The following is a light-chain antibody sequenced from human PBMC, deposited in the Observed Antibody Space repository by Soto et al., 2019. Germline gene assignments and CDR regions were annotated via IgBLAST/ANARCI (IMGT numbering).Light chain of an antibody. V-gene: IGKV3-15*01. J-gene: IGKJ5*01. CDR1: QSVRSN. Sequence: EIVMTQSPATLSVALGKRATLCCRASQSVRSNLAWYQQKPGQAPRLLIYDAYTRAPGIPARFSGSGSGTELTLTSSSLQSDDFAVYHCQQDNNWPPTFGHGTRLEIK. CDR3: QQDNNWPPT. CDR2: DAY.